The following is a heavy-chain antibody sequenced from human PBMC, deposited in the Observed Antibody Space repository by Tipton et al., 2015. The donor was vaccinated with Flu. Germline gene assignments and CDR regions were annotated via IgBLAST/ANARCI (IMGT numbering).Heavy chain of an antibody. J-gene: IGHJ4*02. CDR3: ATRRDYYDSSEFDY. CDR2: IYHSGST. CDR1: GGSINRSHYY. V-gene: IGHV4-39*07. Sequence: TLSLTCTVSGGSINRSHYYWGWIRQPPGKGLEWIGSIYHSGSTFYHPSLKSRVTISVDTSKNHFSLRLSSVTAADTAVYYCATRRDYYDSSEFDYWGQGALVTVSS. D-gene: IGHD3-22*01.